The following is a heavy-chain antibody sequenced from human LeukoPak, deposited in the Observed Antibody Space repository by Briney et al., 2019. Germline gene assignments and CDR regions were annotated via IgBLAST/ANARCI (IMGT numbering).Heavy chain of an antibody. D-gene: IGHD6-19*01. V-gene: IGHV3-74*01. CDR3: ARSYSSRWGLFDY. CDR1: GFTFSSYW. J-gene: IGHJ4*02. CDR2: ISGGGRNT. Sequence: GGSLRLSCAVSGFTFSSYWMHWVRQAPGKGLVWVSRISGGGRNTSYADSVKGRFTISRDNAKNTLYLQMNSLSAEDTALYFCARSYSSRWGLFDYWGQGTLVTVSS.